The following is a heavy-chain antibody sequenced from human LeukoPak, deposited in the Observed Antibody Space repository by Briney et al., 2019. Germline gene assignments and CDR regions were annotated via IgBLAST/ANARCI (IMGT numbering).Heavy chain of an antibody. CDR1: GFTFSSYA. CDR3: ARDQWELLHGDY. CDR2: ISGSGGST. J-gene: IGHJ4*02. D-gene: IGHD1-26*01. Sequence: GGSLRLSCAASGFTFSSYAMSWVRQAPGKGLEWVSAISGSGGSTYYADSVKGRFTISRDNAKNSLYLQMNSLRAEDTAVYYCARDQWELLHGDYWGQGTLVTVSS. V-gene: IGHV3-23*01.